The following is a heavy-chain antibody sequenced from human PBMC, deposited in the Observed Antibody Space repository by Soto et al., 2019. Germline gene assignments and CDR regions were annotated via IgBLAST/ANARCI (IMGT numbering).Heavy chain of an antibody. CDR3: AREWEIRWGSPAYGMDV. D-gene: IGHD3-16*01. CDR1: GGSSSSGDYY. J-gene: IGHJ6*02. V-gene: IGHV4-30-4*01. Sequence: SETLSLTCTVSGGSSSSGDYYWSWIRQPPGKGLEWIGYIYYSGSTYYNPSLKSRVTISVDTSKNQFSLKLSSVTAADTAVYYCAREWEIRWGSPAYGMDVWGQGTTVTVSS. CDR2: IYYSGST.